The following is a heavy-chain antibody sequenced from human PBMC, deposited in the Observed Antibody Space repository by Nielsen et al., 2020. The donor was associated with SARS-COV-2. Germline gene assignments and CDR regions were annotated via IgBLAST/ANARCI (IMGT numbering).Heavy chain of an antibody. CDR2: INHSGST. Sequence: WIRQPPGKGLEWIGEINHSGSTNYNPSLKSRVTISVDTSKNQFSLKLSSVTAADTAVYYCASYYGSGSYHDYWGQGTLVTVSS. V-gene: IGHV4-34*01. CDR3: ASYYGSGSYHDY. D-gene: IGHD3-10*01. J-gene: IGHJ4*02.